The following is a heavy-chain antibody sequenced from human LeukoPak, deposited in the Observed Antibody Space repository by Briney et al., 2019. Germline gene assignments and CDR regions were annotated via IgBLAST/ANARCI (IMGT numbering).Heavy chain of an antibody. CDR1: GGSISSSNW. CDR3: ARHDPTYDFWSGYSAAFDI. V-gene: IGHV4-4*02. CDR2: IYHSGST. J-gene: IGHJ3*02. Sequence: PSGTLSLTCAVSGGSISSSNWWSWVRQPPGKGLEWIGEIYHSGSTNYNPSLKSRVTISVDTSKNQFSLKLSSVTAADTAVYYCARHDPTYDFWSGYSAAFDIWGQGTMVTVSS. D-gene: IGHD3-3*01.